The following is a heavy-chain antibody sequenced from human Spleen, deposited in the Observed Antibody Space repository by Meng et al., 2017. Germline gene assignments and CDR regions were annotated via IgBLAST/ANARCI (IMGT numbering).Heavy chain of an antibody. D-gene: IGHD3-22*01. CDR1: GFSLSTSGVG. CDR2: IYWDDNE. J-gene: IGHJ4*02. Sequence: QIPFKDSGPPPVKPTQPLTLTCTFSGFSLSTSGVGVGWIRQPPGKALEWLAVIYWDDNERYSPSLKSRLTITKDTSKKQVVLTMTNMDPVDTATYYCAHRGEYYDSSGYYSLFDYWGQGTLVTVSS. CDR3: AHRGEYYDSSGYYSLFDY. V-gene: IGHV2-5*02.